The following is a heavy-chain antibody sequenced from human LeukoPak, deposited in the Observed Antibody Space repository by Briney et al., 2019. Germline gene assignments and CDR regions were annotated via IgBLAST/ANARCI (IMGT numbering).Heavy chain of an antibody. CDR1: GFTFSSYT. D-gene: IGHD3-9*01. Sequence: GGSLRLSCAASGFTFSSYTMNWVRQAPGKGLEWVSYISSSASTIYYADSVKGRFTISRDNSKNTLYLQMNSLRAEDTAVYYCANFDYSYYFDYWGQGTLVTVSS. J-gene: IGHJ4*02. CDR3: ANFDYSYYFDY. V-gene: IGHV3-48*01. CDR2: ISSSASTI.